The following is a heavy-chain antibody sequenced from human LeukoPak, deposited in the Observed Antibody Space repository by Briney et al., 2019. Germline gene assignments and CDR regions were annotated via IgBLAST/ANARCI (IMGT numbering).Heavy chain of an antibody. D-gene: IGHD5-18*01. CDR3: AREPRGYSYGYYYYYMDV. V-gene: IGHV4-34*01. CDR1: GGSFSGYY. CDR2: INHSGST. J-gene: IGHJ6*03. Sequence: PSETLSLTCAVYGGSFSGYYWSWIRQPPGKGLEWIGEINHSGSTNYNPSLKSRVTISVDKSKNQFSLKLSSVTAADTAVYYCAREPRGYSYGYYYYYMDVWGKGNTVTVSS.